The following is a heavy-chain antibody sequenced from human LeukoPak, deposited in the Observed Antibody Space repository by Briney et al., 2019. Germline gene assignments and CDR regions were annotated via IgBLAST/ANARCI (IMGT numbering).Heavy chain of an antibody. Sequence: HSGGSLRLSCAASGFTFSSYWMSWVRQAPGKGLEWVANIKRDGGEKYYVDSLQGRFTISRDNAKNSLYLQMNSLRAEDTAVYYCARNQNTYNSRNRMSSFDIWGQGTMVTVS. V-gene: IGHV3-7*01. D-gene: IGHD1-14*01. CDR3: ARNQNTYNSRNRMSSFDI. J-gene: IGHJ3*02. CDR1: GFTFSSYW. CDR2: IKRDGGEK.